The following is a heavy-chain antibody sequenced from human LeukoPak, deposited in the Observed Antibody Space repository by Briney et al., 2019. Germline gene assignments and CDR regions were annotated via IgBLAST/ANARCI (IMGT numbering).Heavy chain of an antibody. CDR2: IIPIFGTA. Sequence: SVKVSCKASGGTFSSYAISWVRQAPGQGLEWMGGIIPIFGTANYARKFQGRVTITADESTSTAYMELSSLRSEDTAVYYCARDRERYYDSSGYRYHFDYWGREPWSPSPQ. V-gene: IGHV1-69*13. J-gene: IGHJ4*02. CDR1: GGTFSSYA. D-gene: IGHD3-22*01. CDR3: ARDRERYYDSSGYRYHFDY.